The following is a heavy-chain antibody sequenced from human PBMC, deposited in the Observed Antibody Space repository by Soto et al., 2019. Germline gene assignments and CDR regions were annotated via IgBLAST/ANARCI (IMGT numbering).Heavy chain of an antibody. CDR3: ARHVVTMVRGVTTFDY. CDR2: IYYSGST. V-gene: IGHV4-39*01. D-gene: IGHD3-10*01. J-gene: IGHJ4*02. Sequence: PSETLSLTCTVSGGSLSSSSYYWGWIRQPPGKGLEWIGSIYYSGSTYYNPSLKSRVTISVDTSKNQFSLKLSSVTAADTAVYYCARHVVTMVRGVTTFDYWGQGTLVTVSS. CDR1: GGSLSSSSYY.